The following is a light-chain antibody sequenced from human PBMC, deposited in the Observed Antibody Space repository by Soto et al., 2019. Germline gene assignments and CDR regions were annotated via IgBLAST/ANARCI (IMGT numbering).Light chain of an antibody. CDR1: QSVLYSPNNKNY. J-gene: IGKJ1*01. CDR3: QQYYSPPWT. Sequence: DIVMTQSPDSLAVSLGERATIDCKSSQSVLYSPNNKNYLAWFQQKPGQHPKLLIYWASTREFGVPDRFSGSGSGTDFTLTISSLQAEDVAVYYCQQYYSPPWTFGQGTKVELK. V-gene: IGKV4-1*01. CDR2: WAS.